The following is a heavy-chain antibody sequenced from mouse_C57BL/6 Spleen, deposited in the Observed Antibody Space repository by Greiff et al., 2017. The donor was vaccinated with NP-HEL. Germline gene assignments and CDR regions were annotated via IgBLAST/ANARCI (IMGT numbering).Heavy chain of an antibody. CDR1: GFSLTSYG. D-gene: IGHD1-1*01. CDR2: IWSGGST. CDR3: ARSSDYYGSSYWYFDV. V-gene: IGHV2-2*01. Sequence: QVQLQQSGPGLVQPSQSLSITCTVSGFSLTSYGVHWVRQSPGKGLEWLGVIWSGGSTDYNAAFISRLSLSKDNSKSQVFFKMNSLQADDTAIYYCARSSDYYGSSYWYFDVWGTGTTVTVSS. J-gene: IGHJ1*03.